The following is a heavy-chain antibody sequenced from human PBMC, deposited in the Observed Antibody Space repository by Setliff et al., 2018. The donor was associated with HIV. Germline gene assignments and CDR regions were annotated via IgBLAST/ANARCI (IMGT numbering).Heavy chain of an antibody. Sequence: ASVKVSCKASGYTFTSYGISWVRQAPGQGLEWMGWISAYNGYAKSAQKFQGRVTMDTDTSTNTAYMELKSLRSDDTAVYYCARDPQDTRGWYIYYFDYWGQGTLVTVSS. D-gene: IGHD6-19*01. CDR2: ISAYNGYA. V-gene: IGHV1-18*01. CDR1: GYTFTSYG. CDR3: ARDPQDTRGWYIYYFDY. J-gene: IGHJ4*02.